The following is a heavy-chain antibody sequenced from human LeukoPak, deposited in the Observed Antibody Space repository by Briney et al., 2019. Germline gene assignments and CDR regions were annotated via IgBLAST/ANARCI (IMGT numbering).Heavy chain of an antibody. CDR2: IIPKFGSA. V-gene: IGHV1-69*05. D-gene: IGHD1-1*01. CDR3: ARDTVATSGVKYFQH. Sequence: GASVTVSCKTSGGTFSIYSVSWVRQASGQGLEWMGGIIPKFGSANYAQRFQGRVTITTDEATTTVYMELSSLRSDDTAVYYCARDTVATSGVKYFQHWGQGTLVTVSS. J-gene: IGHJ1*01. CDR1: GGTFSIYS.